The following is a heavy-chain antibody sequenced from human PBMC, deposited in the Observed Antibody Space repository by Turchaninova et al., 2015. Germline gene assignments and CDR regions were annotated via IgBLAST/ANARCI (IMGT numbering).Heavy chain of an antibody. D-gene: IGHD6-6*01. Sequence: QVQLQPSGPGLVKPSPPLSLPCALSGDRVSSHSSAWNWVRQSPSRGLRWLGRTYYRSKWYNDYALSVKSRITTNPGTSKNQFSLQLNSVTPEDTAVYYCARRSGSSSTLDYWGQGTLVTVSS. V-gene: IGHV6-1*01. CDR2: TYYRSKWYN. CDR3: ARRSGSSSTLDY. J-gene: IGHJ4*02. CDR1: GDRVSSHSSA.